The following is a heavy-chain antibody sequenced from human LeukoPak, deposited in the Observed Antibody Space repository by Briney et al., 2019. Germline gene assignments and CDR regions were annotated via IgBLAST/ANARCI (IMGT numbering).Heavy chain of an antibody. CDR2: MNPNSGNT. CDR1: GYTFTSYD. CDR3: ARSYGDGDAFDI. V-gene: IGHV1-8*01. Sequence: ASVKVSCKASGYTFTSYDINWVRQASGQELEWMGWMNPNSGNTGYAQKFQGRVTMTRNTSISTAYMELSSLRSEDTAVYYCARSYGDGDAFDIWGQGTMVTVSS. J-gene: IGHJ3*02. D-gene: IGHD4-17*01.